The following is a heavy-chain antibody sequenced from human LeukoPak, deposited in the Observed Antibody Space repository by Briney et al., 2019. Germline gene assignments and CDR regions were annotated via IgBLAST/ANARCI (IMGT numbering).Heavy chain of an antibody. D-gene: IGHD4-23*01. Sequence: GGSLRLSCAASGFTFSSYGMHWVRQAPGKGLEWVAVISYDGSNKYYADSVKGRFTISRDNSKNTLYLQMNSLRAEDTVVYYCAKIASTTVVTRWGQGTLVTVSS. V-gene: IGHV3-30*18. CDR1: GFTFSSYG. J-gene: IGHJ4*02. CDR3: AKIASTTVVTR. CDR2: ISYDGSNK.